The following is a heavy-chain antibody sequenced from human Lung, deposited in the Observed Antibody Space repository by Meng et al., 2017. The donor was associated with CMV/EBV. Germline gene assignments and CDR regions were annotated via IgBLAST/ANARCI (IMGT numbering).Heavy chain of an antibody. CDR3: SREDYDSNGYSDL. D-gene: IGHD3-22*01. Sequence: SCAASGFTFSSYQMNWVRQAPGKGLEWVSYISGSGNTIYYADSVKGRFTISRDNSKNSLYLQMNSLIAEDAAVYYCSREDYDSNGYSDLWGHGALVTVSS. V-gene: IGHV3-48*03. CDR2: ISGSGNTI. CDR1: GFTFSSYQ. J-gene: IGHJ5*02.